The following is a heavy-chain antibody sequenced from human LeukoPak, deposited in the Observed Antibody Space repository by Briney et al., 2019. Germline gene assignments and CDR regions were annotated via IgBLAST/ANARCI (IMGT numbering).Heavy chain of an antibody. Sequence: SETLSLTCTVSGDSIRSYYWSWIRRPAGKGLEWIGRIYTSGSTNYNPSLQNRVTMSVDTSKNQFSLKLSSVTAADTAVYYCASTTYYYDSSGYYFLDYWGQGTLVTVSS. D-gene: IGHD3-22*01. V-gene: IGHV4-4*07. CDR3: ASTTYYYDSSGYYFLDY. CDR2: IYTSGST. CDR1: GDSIRSYY. J-gene: IGHJ4*02.